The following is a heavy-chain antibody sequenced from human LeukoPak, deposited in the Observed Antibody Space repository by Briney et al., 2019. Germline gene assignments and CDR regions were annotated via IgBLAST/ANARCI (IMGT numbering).Heavy chain of an antibody. J-gene: IGHJ4*02. CDR2: INPNSGGT. CDR1: GYTFTGYY. D-gene: IGHD6-13*01. CDR3: ARAPYSSSWYGEYYFDY. Sequence: ASVEVSCKASGYTFTGYYMHWVRQAPGQGLEWMGRINPNSGGTNYAQKFQGRVTMTRDTSISTAYMELSRLRSDDTAVYYCARAPYSSSWYGEYYFDYWGQGTLVTVSS. V-gene: IGHV1-2*06.